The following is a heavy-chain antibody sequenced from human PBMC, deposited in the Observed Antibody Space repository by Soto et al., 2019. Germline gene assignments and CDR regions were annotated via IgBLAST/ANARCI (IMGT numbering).Heavy chain of an antibody. J-gene: IGHJ6*02. CDR1: GGSISSGDYY. Sequence: QVQLQESGPGLVKPSQTLSLTCTVSGGSISSGDYYWSWIRQPPGKGLEWIGYIYYSGSTDYNPSLKSRVTIPVNTPENQFYLKLSSVTAAATPVYYCASLRLGYCSSTDCYQKPYYYNGMGVWGQGTTVTVSS. D-gene: IGHD2-2*01. CDR3: ASLRLGYCSSTDCYQKPYYYNGMGV. V-gene: IGHV4-30-4*01. CDR2: IYYSGST.